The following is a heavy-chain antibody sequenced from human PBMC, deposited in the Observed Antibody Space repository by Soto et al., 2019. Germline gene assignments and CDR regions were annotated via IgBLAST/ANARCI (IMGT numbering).Heavy chain of an antibody. D-gene: IGHD2-2*01. Sequence: GGSLRLSCAASGFTFSSFWMHWVRQAPGEGLVWVSRINSDGSNTNYADSVKGRFTISRDNAKNTLYLQMNSLRAEDTAVYYCARGGVPVAMSCWGQGTLVTVSS. J-gene: IGHJ4*02. CDR3: ARGGVPVAMSC. CDR1: GFTFSSFW. V-gene: IGHV3-74*01. CDR2: INSDGSNT.